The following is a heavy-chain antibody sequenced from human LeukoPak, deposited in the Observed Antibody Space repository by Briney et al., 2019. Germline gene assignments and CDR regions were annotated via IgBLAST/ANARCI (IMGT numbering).Heavy chain of an antibody. D-gene: IGHD3-10*01. CDR1: GGSFSGYY. J-gene: IGHJ3*02. CDR2: INHSGST. CDR3: AGVIYCGGGRAFVFDI. Sequence: SETLSLTCAVYGGSFSGYYWSWIRQPPGKGLEWIGEINHSGSTNYNPSLKSRVTISVDTSKNQFSLKLSSVTAADTAVYYCAGVIYCGGGRAFVFDIWGKGKMVTFS. V-gene: IGHV4-34*01.